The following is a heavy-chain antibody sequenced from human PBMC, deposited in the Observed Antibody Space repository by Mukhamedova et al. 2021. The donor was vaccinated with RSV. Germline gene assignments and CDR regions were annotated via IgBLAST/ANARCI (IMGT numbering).Heavy chain of an antibody. CDR2: ISSDGSNT. V-gene: IGHV3-74*01. D-gene: IGHD1-26*01. CDR3: ARANRGSYGMGI. J-gene: IGHJ3*02. Sequence: VRLAPGKGLVWVSRISSDGSNTNYADSVKGRFTISRDNAKNTLYLHMNSLRAEDTAVYYCARANRGSYGMGIWGQGTMVTVSS.